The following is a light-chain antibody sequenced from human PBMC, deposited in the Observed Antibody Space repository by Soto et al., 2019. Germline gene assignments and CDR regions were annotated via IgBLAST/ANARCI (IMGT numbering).Light chain of an antibody. CDR2: AAS. V-gene: IGKV1-39*01. Sequence: DIQMTQSPSSLSASVGDRVTITCRASQSISSYLNWYQQKPGKAPKLLIYAASSLQSGVPSSFSGSGSGTDSTLTISRPQPEDVATYYCQHNYSTPPTFGKGTKLEIK. CDR3: QHNYSTPPT. CDR1: QSISSY. J-gene: IGKJ2*01.